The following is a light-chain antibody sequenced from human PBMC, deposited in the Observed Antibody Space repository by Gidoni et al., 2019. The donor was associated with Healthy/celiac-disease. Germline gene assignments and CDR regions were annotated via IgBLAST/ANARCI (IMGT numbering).Light chain of an antibody. J-gene: IGKJ5*01. V-gene: IGKV3D-15*01. CDR3: KQYNNWPLT. CDR1: QSVSSN. Sequence: EIVMPQSPATLSVSPGARATLSCRASQSVSSNLAWYQQKPGQAPRLLIYGASTRTTGIPARFSGSGSGTEFTLTISSLQSEDFAVYYCKQYNNWPLTFGQGTRLEIK. CDR2: GAS.